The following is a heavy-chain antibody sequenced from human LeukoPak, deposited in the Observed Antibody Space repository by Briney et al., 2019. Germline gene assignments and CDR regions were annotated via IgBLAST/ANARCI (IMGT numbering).Heavy chain of an antibody. CDR3: ARGLGTYYYGSGSLGD. V-gene: IGHV3-23*01. CDR2: ISGSGGST. D-gene: IGHD3-10*01. J-gene: IGHJ4*02. CDR1: GFTFSSYA. Sequence: GGSLRLSCAASGFTFSSYAMSWVRQAPGKGLEWVSAISGSGGSTYYADSVKGRFTISRDNSKNTLYLQMNSLRAEDTAVYYCARGLGTYYYGSGSLGDWGQGTLVTVSS.